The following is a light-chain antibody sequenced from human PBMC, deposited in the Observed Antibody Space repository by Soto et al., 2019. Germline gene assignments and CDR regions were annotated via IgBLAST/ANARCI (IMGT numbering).Light chain of an antibody. CDR3: LQHSTYPFT. CDR2: AAS. Sequence: DIQMTQFPSSMSASVGDRVTITCRASQGIRNDLVWYQQKPGKVPKRLIYAASSLQSRVPSSFSGSRSGTEFSLAISSRQPEDAAHFYCLQHSTYPFTFGQGTKVESK. V-gene: IGKV1-17*01. CDR1: QGIRND. J-gene: IGKJ1*01.